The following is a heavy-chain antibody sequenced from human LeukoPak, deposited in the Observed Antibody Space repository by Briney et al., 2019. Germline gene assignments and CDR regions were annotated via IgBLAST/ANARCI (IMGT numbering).Heavy chain of an antibody. V-gene: IGHV1-2*02. J-gene: IGHJ4*02. CDR2: INPNSGGT. CDR1: AYTFTVYY. CDR3: ARDKMRGLYYYDSSGYHDY. D-gene: IGHD3-22*01. Sequence: GPSVTVSFTASAYTFTVYYMHWVRQAPGPGREWMGWINPNSGGTNYAQKFQGRVTITCDTSINKAYMELSRLGSDDTAVYYCARDKMRGLYYYDSSGYHDYWGGGTLVTVSS.